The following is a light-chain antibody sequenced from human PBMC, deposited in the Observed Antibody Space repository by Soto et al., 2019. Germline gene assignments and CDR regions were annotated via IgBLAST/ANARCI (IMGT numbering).Light chain of an antibody. V-gene: IGKV1-5*01. CDR3: QQYNSYIT. J-gene: IGKJ5*01. CDR2: DAS. CDR1: QTISSW. Sequence: DIQMTQSPSTLSGSVGDRVTITCRASQTISSWLAWYQQKPGKAPKLLIYDASSLESGVPSRFSGSRSGTEFTLTISSLQPDDFATYYCQQYNSYITFGQGTRL.